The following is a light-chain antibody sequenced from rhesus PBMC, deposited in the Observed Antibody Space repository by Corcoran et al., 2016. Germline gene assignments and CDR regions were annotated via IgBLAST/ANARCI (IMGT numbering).Light chain of an antibody. Sequence: DIQMTQSPSSLSASVGDKVTITCRASQGISSWLAWYQQKPGKAPKPLIYAASSLQSGVPSRFSGSGSGTDYTLTSSSLQPEEFATYYCQQGYNTPWTFGQGTKVEIK. CDR1: QGISSW. J-gene: IGKJ1*01. V-gene: IGKV1-18*01. CDR3: QQGYNTPWT. CDR2: AAS.